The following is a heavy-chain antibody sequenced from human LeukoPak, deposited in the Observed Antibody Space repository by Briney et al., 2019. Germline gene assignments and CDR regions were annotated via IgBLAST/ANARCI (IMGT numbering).Heavy chain of an antibody. D-gene: IGHD2-2*02. CDR2: TYYRSKWHN. V-gene: IGHV6-1*01. J-gene: IGHJ4*02. CDR1: GDSVSSNGAA. Sequence: SQPLSLTCAISGDSVSSNGAAWNWIRQSPSRGLEWLGRTYYRSKWHNDYAPSVKGRIIINSDTSKNQFSLQLTSVTPEDTAVYYCARCFCSDTSCNTVDYWGQGTRVTVSS. CDR3: ARCFCSDTSCNTVDY.